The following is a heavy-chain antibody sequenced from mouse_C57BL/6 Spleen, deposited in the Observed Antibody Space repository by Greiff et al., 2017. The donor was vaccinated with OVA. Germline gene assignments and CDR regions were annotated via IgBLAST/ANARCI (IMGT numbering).Heavy chain of an antibody. V-gene: IGHV1-26*01. D-gene: IGHD1-1*01. CDR1: GYTFTDYY. Sequence: VQLQQSGPELVKPGASVKISCKASGYTFTDYYMNWVKQSHGKSLEWIGDINPNNGGTSYNQKFKGKATLTVDKSSSTAYMELRSLTSEDSAVYNCARSGEYSYGPFAYWGQGTLVTVSA. CDR2: INPNNGGT. J-gene: IGHJ3*01. CDR3: ARSGEYSYGPFAY.